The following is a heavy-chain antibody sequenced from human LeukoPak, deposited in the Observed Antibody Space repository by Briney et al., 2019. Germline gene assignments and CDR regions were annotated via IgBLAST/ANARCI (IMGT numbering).Heavy chain of an antibody. CDR1: GGTFSSYA. Sequence: SVKVSCKASGGTFSSYAISWVRQAPGQGLEWMGGIIPIFGTANYAQKFQGRVTITADESTSTAYMELRSLRSDDTAVYYCARDSEGYCSGGSCYMGPDYWGQGTLVTVSS. J-gene: IGHJ4*02. CDR2: IIPIFGTA. D-gene: IGHD2-15*01. V-gene: IGHV1-69*13. CDR3: ARDSEGYCSGGSCYMGPDY.